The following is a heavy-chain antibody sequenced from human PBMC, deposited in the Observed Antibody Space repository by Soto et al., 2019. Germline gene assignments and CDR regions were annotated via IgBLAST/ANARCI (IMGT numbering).Heavy chain of an antibody. CDR3: TTEVVVIPAAMPFDY. CDR2: IKSKTNGETT. D-gene: IGHD2-2*01. CDR1: GFTFSNAW. J-gene: IGHJ4*02. Sequence: EVQLVESGGDLVKPGGSLRLSCAASGFTFSNAWMNWVRQAPGKGLEWVGCIKSKTNGETTDYAAPVKGRFTISRDDSKNTLFLQMNSLETADTAVYYCTTEVVVIPAAMPFDYWGQGTLVTVSS. V-gene: IGHV3-15*07.